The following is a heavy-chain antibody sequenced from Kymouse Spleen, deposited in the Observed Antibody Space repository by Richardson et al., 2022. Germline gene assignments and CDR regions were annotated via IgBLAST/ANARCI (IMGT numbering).Heavy chain of an antibody. CDR1: GFTFSSYG. D-gene: IGHD3-10*01. CDR3: ASSITMVRGVYYYYGMDV. V-gene: IGHV3-33*01. J-gene: IGHJ6*02. CDR2: IWYDGSNK. Sequence: QVQLVESGGGVVQPGRSLRLSCAASGFTFSSYGMHWVRQAPGKGLEWVAVIWYDGSNKYYADSVKGRFTISRDNSKNTLYLQMNSLRAEDTAVYYCASSITMVRGVYYYYGMDVWGQGTTVTVSS.